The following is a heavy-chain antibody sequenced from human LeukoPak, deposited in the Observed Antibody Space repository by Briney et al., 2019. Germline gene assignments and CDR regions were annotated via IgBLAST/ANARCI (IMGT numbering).Heavy chain of an antibody. D-gene: IGHD3-10*01. CDR3: ARDVLWFGELLPNSLHYYYYMDV. J-gene: IGHJ6*03. CDR2: ISSSSSYI. CDR1: GFTFSSYS. V-gene: IGHV3-21*01. Sequence: GGSLRLSCAASGFTFSSYSMNWVRQAPGKGLEWVSSISSSSSYIYYADSVKGRFTISRDNAKKSLYLQMNSLRAEDTAVYYCARDVLWFGELLPNSLHYYYYMDVWGKGTTVTVSS.